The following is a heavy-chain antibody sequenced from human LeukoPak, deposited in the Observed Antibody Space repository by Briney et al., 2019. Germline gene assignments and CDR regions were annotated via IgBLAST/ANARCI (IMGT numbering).Heavy chain of an antibody. V-gene: IGHV4-39*01. J-gene: IGHJ6*03. CDR2: IYYRGST. D-gene: IGHD5-12*01. CDR3: ARLGGVATIIEGYYYYMDV. CDR1: GGSISSTTYY. Sequence: SETLSLTCSVSGGSISSTTYYWGGIRQPPGKGLEWIGNIYYRGSTYYNPSLKSRVTISVDTSKNQFSLKLSSVTAADTAVYYCARLGGVATIIEGYYYYMDVWGKGTTVTVSS.